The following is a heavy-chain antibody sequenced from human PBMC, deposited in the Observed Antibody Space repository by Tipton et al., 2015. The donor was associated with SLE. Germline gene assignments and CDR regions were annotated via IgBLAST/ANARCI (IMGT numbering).Heavy chain of an antibody. V-gene: IGHV3-9*01. Sequence: LSCAASGFTFDDYAMHWVRQAPGKGLGWVSGISWNSAYIGYVVSVKGRFTISRDNTKNSLYLQMNSLRPEDTAMYYCAKDIYGSGPRNAFDIWGQGTMVTVSS. J-gene: IGHJ3*02. CDR2: ISWNSAYI. CDR1: GFTFDDYA. CDR3: AKDIYGSGPRNAFDI. D-gene: IGHD3-10*01.